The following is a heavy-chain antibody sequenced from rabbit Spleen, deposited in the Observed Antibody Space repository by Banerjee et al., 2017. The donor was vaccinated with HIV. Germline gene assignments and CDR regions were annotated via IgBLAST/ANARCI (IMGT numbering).Heavy chain of an antibody. Sequence: QSLEESGGDLVKPGASLTLTCKASGLDFSSRYWICWVRQAPGKGLEWIACINTVTGKSVYASWAKGRFIMSRTSSTTVTLQMTSLTAADTATYFCARGSATMTMVITGYYFNLWGPGTLVTVS. CDR3: ARGSATMTMVITGYYFNL. D-gene: IGHD2-1*01. CDR2: INTVTGKS. J-gene: IGHJ4*01. CDR1: GLDFSSRYW. V-gene: IGHV1S40*01.